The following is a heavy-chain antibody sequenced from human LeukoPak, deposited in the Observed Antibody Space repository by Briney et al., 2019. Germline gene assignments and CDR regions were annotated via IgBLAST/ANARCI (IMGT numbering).Heavy chain of an antibody. J-gene: IGHJ4*02. V-gene: IGHV3-11*06. CDR3: ARDHYSSGPYYFDY. Sequence: GGSLRLSCAASGFTFSDYYMSWIRQAPGKGLEWVSYISSSSSYTNYADSVKGRFTISRDNSKNTLYLQMNSLRVEDTAVYYCARDHYSSGPYYFDYWGQGTLVTVSS. CDR2: ISSSSSYT. D-gene: IGHD6-19*01. CDR1: GFTFSDYY.